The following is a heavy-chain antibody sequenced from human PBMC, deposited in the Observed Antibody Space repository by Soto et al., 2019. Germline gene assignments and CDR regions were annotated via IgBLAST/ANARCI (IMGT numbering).Heavy chain of an antibody. CDR1: GGSFSGYY. J-gene: IGHJ5*02. V-gene: IGHV4-34*01. CDR3: VSYMSSSGSYGYDFDP. D-gene: IGHD1-26*01. Sequence: PSETLSLTCAVYGGSFSGYYWSWIRQPPGKGLEWIGEINHSGSTNYNPSLKSRVTISVDTSKNQFSLKLSSVTAADTAVYYCVSYMSSSGSYGYDFDPWGQGTLVTVSS. CDR2: INHSGST.